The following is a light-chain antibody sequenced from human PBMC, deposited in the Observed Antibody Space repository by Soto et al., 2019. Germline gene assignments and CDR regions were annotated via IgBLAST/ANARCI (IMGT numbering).Light chain of an antibody. V-gene: IGKV1-5*01. Sequence: DLQRTQTPSSVSSSVREKVTITCRASQSINDWLAWYQQKPGKAPKLLIYDASSLESGVPSRFSGSGSATELSLTIRCLQPDDFATYYCQQYNGYSTFSQGTKVDIK. CDR3: QQYNGYST. J-gene: IGKJ1*01. CDR2: DAS. CDR1: QSINDW.